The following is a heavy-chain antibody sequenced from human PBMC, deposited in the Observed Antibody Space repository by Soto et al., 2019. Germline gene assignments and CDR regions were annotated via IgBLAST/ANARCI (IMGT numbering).Heavy chain of an antibody. CDR3: AKGWTEVERWLQLGYYFDY. CDR2: ISYDGSNK. CDR1: GFTFSSYG. Sequence: QTGGSLRLSCAASGFTFSSYGMHWVRQAPGKGLEWVAVISYDGSNKYYADSVKGRFTISRDNSKNTLYLQMNRLRAEDTAVYYCAKGWTEVERWLQLGYYFDYWGQGTLVTVSS. D-gene: IGHD5-12*01. V-gene: IGHV3-30*18. J-gene: IGHJ4*02.